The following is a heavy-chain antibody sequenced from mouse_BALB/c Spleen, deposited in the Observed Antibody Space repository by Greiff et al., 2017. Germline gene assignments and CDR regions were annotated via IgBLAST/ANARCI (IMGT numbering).Heavy chain of an antibody. CDR3: ARAYYYGSSSFYFDY. D-gene: IGHD1-1*01. CDR1: GYSITSDYA. V-gene: IGHV3-2*02. CDR2: ISYSGST. Sequence: ESGPGLVKPSQSLSLTCTVTGYSITSDYAWNWIRQFPGNKLEWMGYISYSGSTSYNPSLKSRISITRDTSKNQFFLQLNSVTTEDTATYYCARAYYYGSSSFYFDYWGQGTTLTVSS. J-gene: IGHJ2*01.